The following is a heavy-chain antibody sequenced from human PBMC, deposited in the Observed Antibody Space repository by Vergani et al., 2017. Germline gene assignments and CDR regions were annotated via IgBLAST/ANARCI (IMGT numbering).Heavy chain of an antibody. J-gene: IGHJ4*02. V-gene: IGHV4-38-2*01. CDR2: IDHSGTT. CDR1: GYSISSGYF. CDR3: ATLLTGGIDY. D-gene: IGHD3-16*01. Sequence: QVQLQESGPGLVKPSETLSLTCGVSGYSISSGYFWGWIRQPPRKGLEWIGSIDHSGTTSYNASLKSRVTISVDTSKNQFSLQLRSVTAADTAVYYCATLLTGGIDYWSQGTLVTVSS.